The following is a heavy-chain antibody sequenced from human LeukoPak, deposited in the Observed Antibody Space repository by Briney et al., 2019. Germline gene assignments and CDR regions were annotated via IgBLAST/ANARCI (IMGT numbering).Heavy chain of an antibody. CDR3: AKGPVDTAMDYYYYGMDV. CDR2: ISGSGGGT. CDR1: GFTFSSYA. Sequence: PGGSLRLFCAASGFTFSSYAMSWVRQAPGKGLEWVSAISGSGGGTYYADSVKGRFTISRDNSKNTLYLQMNSLRAEDTAVYYCAKGPVDTAMDYYYYGMDVWGQGTTVTVSS. V-gene: IGHV3-23*01. D-gene: IGHD5-18*01. J-gene: IGHJ6*02.